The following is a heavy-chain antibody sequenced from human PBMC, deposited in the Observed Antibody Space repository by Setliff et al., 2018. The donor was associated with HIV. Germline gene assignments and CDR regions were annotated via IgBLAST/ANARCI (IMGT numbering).Heavy chain of an antibody. CDR1: GYSISSGYY. CDR2: ISHSGST. D-gene: IGHD5-12*01. CDR3: ARSRGTQQEEYYFDY. Sequence: ETLSLTCAVSGYSISSGYYWGWIRQPPGKGPEWIGSISHSGSTYYNPSLKSRVTISVDTSKNQFSLKLSSVTAADTAVYYCARSRGTQQEEYYFDYWGPGTLVTVSS. V-gene: IGHV4-38-2*01. J-gene: IGHJ4*02.